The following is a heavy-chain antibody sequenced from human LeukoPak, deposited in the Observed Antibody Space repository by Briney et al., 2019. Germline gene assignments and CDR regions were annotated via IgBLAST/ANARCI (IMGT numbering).Heavy chain of an antibody. CDR2: ISYDGSNK. Sequence: GGSLRLSCAASGFTFSSYGMHWVRQAPGKGLEWVAVISYDGSNKYYADSVKGRFTISRDNSKNTLYLQMNSLRAEDTAVYYCAKDSRAGLSTSVVVDYWGQGTLVTVSS. CDR3: AKDSRAGLSTSVVVDY. J-gene: IGHJ4*02. D-gene: IGHD2-2*01. V-gene: IGHV3-30*18. CDR1: GFTFSSYG.